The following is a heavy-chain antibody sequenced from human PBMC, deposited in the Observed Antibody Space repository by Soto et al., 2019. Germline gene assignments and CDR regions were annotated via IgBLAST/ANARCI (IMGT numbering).Heavy chain of an antibody. CDR1: GYTFTGHY. Sequence: WASVKVSRKASGYTFTGHYIHWVRQAPEQGPEWMGEIGPETGATRYAQKFQGRVTMTRDMSITTVYMELNNLSPDDTAVYYCGRGRSGQIVVFYWGQGTPVTVSS. J-gene: IGHJ4*02. CDR2: IGPETGAT. CDR3: GRGRSGQIVVFY. D-gene: IGHD1-26*01. V-gene: IGHV1-2*02.